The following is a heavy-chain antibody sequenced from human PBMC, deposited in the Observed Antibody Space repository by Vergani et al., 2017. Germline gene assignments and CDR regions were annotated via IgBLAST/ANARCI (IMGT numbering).Heavy chain of an antibody. CDR2: INPSGGST. D-gene: IGHD3-9*01. V-gene: IGHV1-46*01. J-gene: IGHJ6*03. CDR1: GYTFTSYY. Sequence: QVQLVQSGAEVKKPGASVKVSCKASGYTFTSYYMHWVRQAPGQGLEWMGIINPSGGSTSYAQKFQGRVTMTRDTSTSTVYMELSSLRSDDTAVYYCARVGGDELRYFDWLFHPPSYYYYYMDVWGKGTTVTVSS. CDR3: ARVGGDELRYFDWLFHPPSYYYYYMDV.